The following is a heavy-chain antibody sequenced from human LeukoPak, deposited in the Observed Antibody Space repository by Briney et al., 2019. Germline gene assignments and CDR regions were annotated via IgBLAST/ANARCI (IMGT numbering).Heavy chain of an antibody. D-gene: IGHD4-23*01. J-gene: IGHJ4*02. CDR1: GYTVTSYY. CDR3: ARTDYGGNSYYFDY. V-gene: IGHV1-46*01. Sequence: SVKFSCKASGYTVTSYYIHWVRQAPGQGLEWMGIINPTGGSTNYAQRFQGRVTMTRDTSTSTVYMELSSLRSEDTAVYFCARTDYGGNSYYFDYWGRGTLVTVSS. CDR2: INPTGGST.